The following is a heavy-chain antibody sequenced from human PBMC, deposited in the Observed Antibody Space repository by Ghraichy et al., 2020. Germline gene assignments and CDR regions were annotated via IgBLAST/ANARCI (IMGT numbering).Heavy chain of an antibody. J-gene: IGHJ6*02. V-gene: IGHV3-11*01. D-gene: IGHD1-26*01. CDR1: GFTFSDYY. CDR3: ARVPTDTERMDYYYGMDV. CDR2: ISSSGSTI. Sequence: GALRLSCAASGFTFSDYYMSWIRQAPGKGLEWVSYISSSGSTIYYADSVKGRFTISRDNAKNSLYLQMNSLRAEDTAVYYCARVPTDTERMDYYYGMDVWGQGTTVTVSS.